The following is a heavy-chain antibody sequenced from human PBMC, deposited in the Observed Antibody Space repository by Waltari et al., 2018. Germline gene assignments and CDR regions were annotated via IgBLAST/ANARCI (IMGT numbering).Heavy chain of an antibody. V-gene: IGHV4-59*01. CDR1: GGSISSYY. CDR2: IYYSGST. Sequence: QVQLQESGPGLVKPSETLSLTCTVSGGSISSYYWSWIRQPPGKGLEWIGYIYYSGSTNYNPSLKSRVTISVDTSKNQFSLKLSSVTAADTAVYYCARGALGVAGWDFDYWGQGTLVTVSS. D-gene: IGHD6-19*01. J-gene: IGHJ4*02. CDR3: ARGALGVAGWDFDY.